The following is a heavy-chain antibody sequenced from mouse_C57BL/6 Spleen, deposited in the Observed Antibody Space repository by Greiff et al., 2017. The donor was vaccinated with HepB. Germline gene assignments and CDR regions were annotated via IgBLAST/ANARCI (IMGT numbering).Heavy chain of an antibody. D-gene: IGHD4-1*01. V-gene: IGHV7-3*01. Sequence: EVKLVESGGGLVQPGGSLSLSCAASGFTFTDYYMSWVRQPPGKALEWLGFIRNKANGYTTEYSASVKGRFTISRDNSQSILYLQMNALRAEDSATYYCARYMSNWVFAYWGQGTLVTVSA. CDR2: IRNKANGYTT. J-gene: IGHJ3*01. CDR3: ARYMSNWVFAY. CDR1: GFTFTDYY.